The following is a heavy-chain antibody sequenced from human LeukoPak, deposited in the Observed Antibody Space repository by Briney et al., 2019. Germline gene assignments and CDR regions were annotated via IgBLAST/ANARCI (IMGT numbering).Heavy chain of an antibody. Sequence: KPSETLSLTCTVSGGSISSYYWSWIRQPAGKGLEWIGRIYTSGSTNYNPSLKSRVTMSVDTSKNQFSLKRSSVTAADTAVYYCARDREFLSYDFWSGYYDYWGQGTLVTVSS. J-gene: IGHJ4*02. D-gene: IGHD3-3*01. V-gene: IGHV4-4*07. CDR2: IYTSGST. CDR3: ARDREFLSYDFWSGYYDY. CDR1: GGSISSYY.